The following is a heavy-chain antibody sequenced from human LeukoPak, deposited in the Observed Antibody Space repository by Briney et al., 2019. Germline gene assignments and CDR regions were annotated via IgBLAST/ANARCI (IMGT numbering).Heavy chain of an antibody. CDR1: GFTFSRSW. J-gene: IGHJ4*02. CDR2: IKHDGTEK. CDR3: VRSAKTFDY. V-gene: IGHV3-7*01. Sequence: GGSLRLSCAASGFTFSRSWMSWVRQAPGKGLEWVANIKHDGTEKYCVDSVKGRFTISRDNAKNSLYLQMNSLRAEDTAVYYCVRSAKTFDYWGQGTLVTVSS.